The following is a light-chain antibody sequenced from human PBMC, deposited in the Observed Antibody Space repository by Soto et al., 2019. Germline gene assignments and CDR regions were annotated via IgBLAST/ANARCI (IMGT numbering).Light chain of an antibody. CDR3: SSYTNTGTLVV. J-gene: IGLJ3*02. CDR2: EVA. CDR1: GSDIGTYNF. V-gene: IGLV2-14*01. Sequence: QSVLTQPASVSGSPGQSITISCSGSGSDIGTYNFVSWYQHHPGRAPKLIISEVANRPSGVCDRISGSKSGSLASLTISGLQADDEAVYYCSSYTNTGTLVVFGVGTKLTVL.